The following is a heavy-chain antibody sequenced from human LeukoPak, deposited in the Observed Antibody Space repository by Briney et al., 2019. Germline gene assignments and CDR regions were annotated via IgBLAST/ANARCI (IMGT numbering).Heavy chain of an antibody. CDR2: IKQDGSEK. V-gene: IGHV3-7*01. CDR1: GFTFSSYW. J-gene: IGHJ5*01. CDR3: ARDLASASCPCRWFDY. D-gene: IGHD2-2*01. Sequence: PGGSLRLSCAASGFTFSSYWMSWVRQAPGKGLEWVVNIKQDGSEKYYVDSVKGRFTISRDNAKNSLYLQMNSLRAEDTAVYYCARDLASASCPCRWFDYWGQGTLVTVSS.